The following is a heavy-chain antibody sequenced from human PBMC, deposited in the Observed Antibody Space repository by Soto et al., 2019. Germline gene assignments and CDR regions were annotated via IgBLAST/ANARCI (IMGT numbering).Heavy chain of an antibody. D-gene: IGHD3-10*01. J-gene: IGHJ6*02. CDR1: GGTFSSYA. V-gene: IGHV1-69*06. CDR2: IIPIFGTA. Sequence: QVQLVQSGAEVKKPGSSVKVSCKASGGTFSSYAISWVREAPGQGLEWMGGIIPIFGTANYAQKFQGRVTITADKSTSTAYMVLSSLRSEDTAVYYCAREDRYYGSGSYTYYYGMDVWGQGTTVTVSS. CDR3: AREDRYYGSGSYTYYYGMDV.